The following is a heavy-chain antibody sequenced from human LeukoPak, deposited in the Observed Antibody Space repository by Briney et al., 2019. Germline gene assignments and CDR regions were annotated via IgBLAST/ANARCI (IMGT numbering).Heavy chain of an antibody. D-gene: IGHD1-26*01. CDR2: INPSGGST. CDR1: GGTFSSYA. CDR3: ARDRRAVGATTGYFDY. J-gene: IGHJ4*02. Sequence: GASVKVSCKASGGTFSSYAISWVRQAPGQGLEWMGIINPSGGSTSYAQKFQGRVTMTRDTSTSTVYMELSSLRSEDTAVYYCARDRRAVGATTGYFDYWGQGTLVTVSS. V-gene: IGHV1-46*01.